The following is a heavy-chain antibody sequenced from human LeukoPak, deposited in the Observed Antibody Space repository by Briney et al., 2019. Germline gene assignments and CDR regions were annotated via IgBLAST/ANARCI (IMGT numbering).Heavy chain of an antibody. CDR3: ASRGYSYGYSWFDP. CDR1: GGTFSSYA. J-gene: IGHJ5*02. Sequence: SVKVSCKASGGTFSSYAISWVRQAPGQGLEWMGRIIPIFGTANYAQKFQGRVTITTDESTSPAYMELSSLRSDDTAVYYCASRGYSYGYSWFDPWGQGTLVTVSS. CDR2: IIPIFGTA. D-gene: IGHD5-18*01. V-gene: IGHV1-69*05.